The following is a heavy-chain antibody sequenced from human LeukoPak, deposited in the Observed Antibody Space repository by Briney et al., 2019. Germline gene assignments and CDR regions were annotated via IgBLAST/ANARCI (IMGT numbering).Heavy chain of an antibody. J-gene: IGHJ5*02. Sequence: KTGGSLRLSCAASGFTFSSYSMNWVRQAPGKGLEWVSSISSSSSYIYYADSVKGRFTISRDNAKNSLYLQMNSLRAEDTAVYYCARVLYGSGSYANWFDPWGQGTLVTVSS. CDR1: GFTFSSYS. CDR3: ARVLYGSGSYANWFDP. D-gene: IGHD3-10*01. V-gene: IGHV3-21*01. CDR2: ISSSSSYI.